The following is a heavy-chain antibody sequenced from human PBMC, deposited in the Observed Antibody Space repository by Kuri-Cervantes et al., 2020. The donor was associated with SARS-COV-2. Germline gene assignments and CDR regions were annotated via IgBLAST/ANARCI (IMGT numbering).Heavy chain of an antibody. CDR2: ISGDGGST. CDR1: GFTFDDYA. CDR3: AISAAAGPFDY. Sequence: GESLKISCAASGFTFDDYAMHWVRQAPGKGLEWVSLISGDGGSTYYADSVKGRFTISRDNAKNSLYLQMNSLRAEDTAVYYCAISAAAGPFDYWGQGTLVTSPQ. V-gene: IGHV3-43*02. J-gene: IGHJ4*02. D-gene: IGHD6-13*01.